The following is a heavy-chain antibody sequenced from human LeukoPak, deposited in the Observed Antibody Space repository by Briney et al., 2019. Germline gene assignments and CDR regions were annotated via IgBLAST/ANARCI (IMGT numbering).Heavy chain of an antibody. D-gene: IGHD4-11*01. J-gene: IGHJ4*02. CDR1: GFTFSSYG. CDR2: IWYDGSNK. Sequence: GGSLRLSCAVSGFTFSSYGMHWVRQAPGKGLEWVAVIWYDGSNKYYADSVKGRFTISRDSSKNTLDLQMNSLGAEDTAVYYCVRVGYTNYGIDYWGQGTLVTVSS. V-gene: IGHV3-33*01. CDR3: VRVGYTNYGIDY.